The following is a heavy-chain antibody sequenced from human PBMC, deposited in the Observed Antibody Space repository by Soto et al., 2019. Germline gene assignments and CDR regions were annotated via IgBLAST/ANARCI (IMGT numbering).Heavy chain of an antibody. CDR1: GGAFSDYA. Sequence: VQLVQSGAEVKKPGSSVKVSCKASGGAFSDYAFSWVRQAPGQGHEWLGGIMPIFRAPDYAQKFQGRVTITADEFTRTAYMEMNSLRSEDTAVYYCASWLKGPDIGNYYYGMDVWGQGTTVTVS. V-gene: IGHV1-69*12. D-gene: IGHD2-15*01. J-gene: IGHJ6*02. CDR2: IMPIFRAP. CDR3: ASWLKGPDIGNYYYGMDV.